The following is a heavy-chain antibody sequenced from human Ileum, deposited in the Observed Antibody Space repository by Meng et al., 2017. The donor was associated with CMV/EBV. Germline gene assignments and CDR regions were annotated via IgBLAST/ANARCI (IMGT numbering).Heavy chain of an antibody. V-gene: IGHV4-4*07. CDR1: GDSISGSH. Sequence: QLHESAPGLVKPSETLSLTFIVSGDSISGSHWTWIRKPAGKGLEWIGRLRTSGTTDHNPSLKSRVTLSIDTSKNQFSLKLNSVTAADTAVYYCGRAGARGVPVDMWGQGTLVTVSS. D-gene: IGHD3-10*01. CDR2: LRTSGTT. CDR3: GRAGARGVPVDM. J-gene: IGHJ4*02.